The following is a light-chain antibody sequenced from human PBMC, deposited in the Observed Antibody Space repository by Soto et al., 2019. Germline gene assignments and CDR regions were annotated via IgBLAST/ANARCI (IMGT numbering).Light chain of an antibody. CDR3: QQYSNWPLL. CDR2: GAS. Sequence: EMVMTQSPATVSVSPGEGANLSCRASHSVGNNLAWYQQKPGQAPRLLIYGASTRATGAPVRFIGSGSGTEFTPTISSLQSEDSAVYYCQQYSNWPLLFGQGTRLEIK. J-gene: IGKJ5*01. CDR1: HSVGNN. V-gene: IGKV3-15*01.